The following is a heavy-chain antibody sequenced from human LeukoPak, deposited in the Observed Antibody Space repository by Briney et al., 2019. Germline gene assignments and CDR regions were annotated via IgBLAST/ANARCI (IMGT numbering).Heavy chain of an antibody. Sequence: GESLKISCKASGYSITSYWIGWVRQVPGKGLEWMGNIYLGGPDSRYRPSLQGQVTISADKSITTAYLQWSSLKASDTAIYYCARRGHGSSWYYFDYWGQGTLVTVSS. J-gene: IGHJ4*02. V-gene: IGHV5-51*01. CDR2: IYLGGPDS. D-gene: IGHD6-13*01. CDR3: ARRGHGSSWYYFDY. CDR1: GYSITSYW.